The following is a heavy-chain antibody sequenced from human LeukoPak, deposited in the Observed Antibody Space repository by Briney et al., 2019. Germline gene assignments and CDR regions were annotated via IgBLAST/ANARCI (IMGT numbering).Heavy chain of an antibody. CDR1: GFTFSSYS. D-gene: IGHD6-19*01. J-gene: IGHJ4*02. CDR3: ATSPYSSGWLSYY. Sequence: GGSLRLSCAASGFTFSSYSMTWVRQAPGKGLEWLSALGGGGDSTYYADSGRGRVSISRDNSKNTLYLQMNSLRAEDTAVYYCATSPYSSGWLSYYWGQGTLVTVSS. V-gene: IGHV3-23*01. CDR2: LGGGGDST.